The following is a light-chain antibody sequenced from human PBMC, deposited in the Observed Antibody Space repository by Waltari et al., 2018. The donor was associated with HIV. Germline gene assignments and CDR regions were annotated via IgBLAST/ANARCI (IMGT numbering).Light chain of an antibody. CDR3: QQFRNTPSS. Sequence: IVMPPSPDSLAVSLAGRATINSMSSQSVLYSSINQNLLAWYQPKQGQPPKLLIYWASTRESGVPDRFSGSGSGEDVAHTISSLQAEDVAVYYCQQFRNTPSSFGQGTKLEIK. J-gene: IGKJ2*04. CDR2: WAS. V-gene: IGKV4-1*01. CDR1: QSVLYSSINQNL.